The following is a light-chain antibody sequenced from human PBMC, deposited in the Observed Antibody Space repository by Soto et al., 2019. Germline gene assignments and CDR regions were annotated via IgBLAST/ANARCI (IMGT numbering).Light chain of an antibody. Sequence: AIRMTQSPSSFSASTGDRVTITCRASQGISSYLAWYQQKPGKAPKLLIYAASTLQSGVPSRFSGSGSGTDFTLTISCLKYEDFATYYCQQYYSYPRTFGQGTKVEIK. CDR1: QGISSY. V-gene: IGKV1-8*01. J-gene: IGKJ1*01. CDR3: QQYYSYPRT. CDR2: AAS.